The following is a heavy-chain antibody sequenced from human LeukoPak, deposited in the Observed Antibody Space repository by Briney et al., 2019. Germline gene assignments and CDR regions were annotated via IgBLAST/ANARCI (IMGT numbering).Heavy chain of an antibody. Sequence: PGGSLRLSCAASGFTFSNYWMSWVRQAPGKGLEWVANIKQDGSEKYYVDSVKGRFTISRDNAKNTLYLQMNNLRAEDTAAYYCARPDCSSTSCYANFDYWGQGTLVTVSS. V-gene: IGHV3-7*01. CDR3: ARPDCSSTSCYANFDY. D-gene: IGHD2-2*01. CDR2: IKQDGSEK. CDR1: GFTFSNYW. J-gene: IGHJ4*02.